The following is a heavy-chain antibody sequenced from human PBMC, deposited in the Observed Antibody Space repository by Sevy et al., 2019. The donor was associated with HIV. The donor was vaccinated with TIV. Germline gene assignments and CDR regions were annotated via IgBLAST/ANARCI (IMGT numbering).Heavy chain of an antibody. V-gene: IGHV3-30*06. J-gene: IGHJ4*02. CDR2: ISYDRSDK. Sequence: GGYLRLSCAASGVTFGSYGMHWVRQAPGKGLEWVAYISYDRSDKNYADSVKGRFTISRDNSKNTVFLQLNSLRPEDTAVYYCARVFSSYYFDYWGQGTLVTVSS. CDR3: ARVFSSYYFDY. CDR1: GVTFGSYG.